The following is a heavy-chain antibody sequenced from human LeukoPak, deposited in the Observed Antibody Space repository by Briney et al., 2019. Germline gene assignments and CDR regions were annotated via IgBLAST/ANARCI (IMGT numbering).Heavy chain of an antibody. J-gene: IGHJ4*02. CDR1: GFTFDDYA. CDR3: ARVKGGATTDY. CDR2: INWNGGDT. V-gene: IGHV3-20*04. Sequence: GGPLRLSCAASGFTFDDYAMNWVRQGPGKGLEWVSGINWNGGDTAHADSVKGRFTISRDNAKNSLHLQMNSLRVEDTALYYCARVKGGATTDYWGQGTLVTVSS. D-gene: IGHD1-26*01.